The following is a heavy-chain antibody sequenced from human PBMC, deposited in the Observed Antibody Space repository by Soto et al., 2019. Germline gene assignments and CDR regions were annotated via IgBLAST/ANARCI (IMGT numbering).Heavy chain of an antibody. D-gene: IGHD6-13*01. J-gene: IGHJ4*02. V-gene: IGHV3-23*01. CDR1: GFTCNNYA. Sequence: EVQLLESGGVLVQPGGSLRLSCAASGFTCNNYAINWGRQAPGKGLEWVSTISGNGVNTYYENSVKGRFTISRDNSKNTEYMQMNSRRGEDTAVYYCAKRGYSSSWVSADYWGQGTLGTVYS. CDR3: AKRGYSSSWVSADY. CDR2: ISGNGVNT.